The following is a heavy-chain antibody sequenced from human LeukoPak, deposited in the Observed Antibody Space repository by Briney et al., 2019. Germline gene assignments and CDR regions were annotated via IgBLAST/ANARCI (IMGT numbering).Heavy chain of an antibody. CDR1: GGSISSSNW. CDR3: ARDWRTSYYGSGSYYRFDY. Sequence: PSETLSLTCAVSGGSISSSNWWSWVRQPPGKGLEWIGEIYHSGSTNYNPSLKSRVTISVDKSKNQFSLKLSSVTAADTAVYYCARDWRTSYYGSGSYYRFDYWGQGTLVTVSS. V-gene: IGHV4-4*02. CDR2: IYHSGST. J-gene: IGHJ4*02. D-gene: IGHD3-10*01.